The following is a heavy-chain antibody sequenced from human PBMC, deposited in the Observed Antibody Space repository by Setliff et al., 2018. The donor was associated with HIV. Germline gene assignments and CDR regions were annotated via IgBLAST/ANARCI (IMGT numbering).Heavy chain of an antibody. J-gene: IGHJ4*02. D-gene: IGHD3-22*01. V-gene: IGHV1-46*01. CDR1: GYTSTSDY. CDR2: INPAGNPT. Sequence: ASVKVSCKASGYTSTSDYIHWVRQAPGQGLEWMGIINPAGNPTMYAQKFQRRVTMARDTSIRTAYMDLSSLNTDDTAVYYCARDVLDLVISVYGFWGQGIPVTVS. CDR3: ARDVLDLVISVYGF.